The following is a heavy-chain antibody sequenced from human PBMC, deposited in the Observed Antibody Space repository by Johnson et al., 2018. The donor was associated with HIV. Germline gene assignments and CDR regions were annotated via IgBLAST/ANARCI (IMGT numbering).Heavy chain of an antibody. D-gene: IGHD1-26*01. Sequence: QVQLVESGGGLVQPGGSLKLSCAASGFTFSSYGMHWVRQAPGKGLEWVAVIWYDGSNKYYADSVKGRFTISRDNSKNTLYLQMNSLRAEDTAVYYCAKDFWPVGARGAFDIWGQGTMVTVSS. CDR3: AKDFWPVGARGAFDI. V-gene: IGHV3-33*06. CDR1: GFTFSSYG. CDR2: IWYDGSNK. J-gene: IGHJ3*02.